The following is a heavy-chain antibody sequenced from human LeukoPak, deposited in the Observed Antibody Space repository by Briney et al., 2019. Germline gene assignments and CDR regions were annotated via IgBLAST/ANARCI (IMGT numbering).Heavy chain of an antibody. Sequence: SETLSLTCTLSGDSLSRYYWSWIRQPPEKGLEWTGYIYYSGRTNYNPSLKSRVTISVETSKNQFSLKLSSVTDAHTAGYYFAGAGQGYFDLWGRGTLVTVSS. CDR1: GDSLSRYY. V-gene: IGHV4-59*01. CDR2: IYYSGRT. J-gene: IGHJ2*01. CDR3: AGAGQGYFDL.